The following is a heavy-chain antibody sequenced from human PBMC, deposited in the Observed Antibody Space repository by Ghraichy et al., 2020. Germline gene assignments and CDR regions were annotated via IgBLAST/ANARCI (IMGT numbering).Heavy chain of an antibody. CDR3: ARSSGYVFDP. CDR1: GFTFSSYW. Sequence: GGSLRLSCTASGFTFSSYWMSWVRQAPGKGLEWVANIKQNGGEKFYVGFVKGRFTISRDNAKNSLYLQMNSLRAEDTAVYYCARSSGYVFDPWGQGTLVTVSS. J-gene: IGHJ5*02. CDR2: IKQNGGEK. D-gene: IGHD3-22*01. V-gene: IGHV3-7*01.